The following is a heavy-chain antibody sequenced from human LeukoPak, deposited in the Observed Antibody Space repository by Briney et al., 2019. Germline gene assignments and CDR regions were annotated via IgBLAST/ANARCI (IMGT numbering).Heavy chain of an antibody. J-gene: IGHJ5*02. V-gene: IGHV4-34*01. CDR1: GGSFSGYY. CDR3: ARLKYSSWFDP. Sequence: SETLSFTCAVYGGSFSGYYWSWIRQPPGKGLEWIGEINHSGSTNYNPSLKSRVTISVDTSKNQFSLKLSSVTAADTAVYYCARLKYSSWFDPWGQGTLVTVSS. D-gene: IGHD6-6*01. CDR2: INHSGST.